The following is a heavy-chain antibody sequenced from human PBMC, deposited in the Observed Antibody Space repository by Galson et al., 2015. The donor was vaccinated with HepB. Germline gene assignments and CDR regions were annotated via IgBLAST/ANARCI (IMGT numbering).Heavy chain of an antibody. CDR2: IIPIFGTA. D-gene: IGHD2-21*02. J-gene: IGHJ6*03. CDR1: GGTFSRYA. CDR3: ARAIRGGGAAIRYYYYYMDV. V-gene: IGHV1-69*13. Sequence: SVKVSCKASGGTFSRYAISWVRQAPGQGLEWMGGIIPIFGTANYAQKFQGRVTITADESTSTAYMELSSLRSEDTAVYYCARAIRGGGAAIRYYYYYMDVWGKGTTVTVAS.